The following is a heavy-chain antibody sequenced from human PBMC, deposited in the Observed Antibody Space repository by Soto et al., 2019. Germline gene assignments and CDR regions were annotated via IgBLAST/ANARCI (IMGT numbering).Heavy chain of an antibody. J-gene: IGHJ6*02. CDR1: GFTFSDYD. Sequence: HVQLVESGGGVVQPGRSLRLSCAASGFTFSDYDMHWVRQAPGKGLEWVAVISYDGSNRYYADSVKGRFTVSRDNSRNTLYLQMYSLRPDDTAVYYCAKGRCISTSCRVSYGMDVWGQGTTVTVSS. CDR2: ISYDGSNR. D-gene: IGHD2-2*01. CDR3: AKGRCISTSCRVSYGMDV. V-gene: IGHV3-30*18.